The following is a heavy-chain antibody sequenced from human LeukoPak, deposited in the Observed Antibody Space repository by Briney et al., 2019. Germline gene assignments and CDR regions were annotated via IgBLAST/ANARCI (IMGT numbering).Heavy chain of an antibody. CDR3: ARDKRITIFGVVIPTGWFDP. CDR2: IIPILGIA. Sequence: GASVKVSCKASGGTFSSYAISWVRQAPGQGLEWMGRIIPILGIANYAQKFQGRVTITADKSTSTAYMELSSLRSEDTAVYYCARDKRITIFGVVIPTGWFDPWGQGTLVTVSS. J-gene: IGHJ5*02. CDR1: GGTFSSYA. V-gene: IGHV1-69*04. D-gene: IGHD3-3*01.